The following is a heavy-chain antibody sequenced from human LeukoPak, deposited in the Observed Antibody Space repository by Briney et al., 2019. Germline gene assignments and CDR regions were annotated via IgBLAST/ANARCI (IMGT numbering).Heavy chain of an antibody. CDR1: GFTFSSYW. V-gene: IGHV3-7*01. Sequence: GGSLRLSCAASGFTFSSYWMTWVRQAPGKGLEWVANIKTDGSERYYVDSVKGRFTISRDNAKNSLYLQMNSLRAEDTAVYYCARWNWFPDYWGQGTLVTVSS. D-gene: IGHD1-7*01. CDR2: IKTDGSER. J-gene: IGHJ4*02. CDR3: ARWNWFPDY.